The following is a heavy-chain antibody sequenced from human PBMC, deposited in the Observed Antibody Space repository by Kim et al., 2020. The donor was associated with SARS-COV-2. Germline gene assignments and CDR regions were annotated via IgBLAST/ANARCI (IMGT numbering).Heavy chain of an antibody. CDR3: AKDSAVAAADNWYFDL. V-gene: IGHV3-9*01. D-gene: IGHD6-13*01. CDR1: GFTFDDYA. Sequence: GGSLRLSCAASGFTFDDYAMHWVRQAPGKGLEWVSGISWNSGSIGYADSVKGRFTISRDNAKNSLYLQMNSLRAEDTALYYCAKDSAVAAADNWYFDLWGRGTLVTVSS. CDR2: ISWNSGSI. J-gene: IGHJ2*01.